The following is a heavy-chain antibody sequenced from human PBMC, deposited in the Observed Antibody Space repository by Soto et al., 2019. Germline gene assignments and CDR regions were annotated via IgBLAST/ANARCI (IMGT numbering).Heavy chain of an antibody. J-gene: IGHJ4*02. CDR3: ASAHHLEMATP. Sequence: ASVKVSCKASGYTFTSYGMHWVRQAPGQRLEWMGWINAGSGNTKYSQKFQGRVTITRDTSASTAYMELSSLRSEDTAVYYCASAHHLEMATPWGQGTLVTVSS. CDR2: INAGSGNT. CDR1: GYTFTSYG. D-gene: IGHD5-12*01. V-gene: IGHV1-3*01.